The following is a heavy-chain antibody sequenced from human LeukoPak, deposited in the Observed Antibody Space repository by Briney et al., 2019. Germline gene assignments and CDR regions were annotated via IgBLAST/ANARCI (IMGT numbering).Heavy chain of an antibody. D-gene: IGHD3-10*01. CDR2: INNDGSGT. CDR3: ARIAISGSGWFPPSFDPRPFDY. J-gene: IGHJ4*02. Sequence: GGSLRLSCAASGFTLSSYWMQWVRQAPGKGLVWVSRINNDGSGTTYADSVKGRFTISRDNAKNSLYLQMNSLRAEDTAVYYCARIAISGSGWFPPSFDPRPFDYWGQGTLVTVSS. CDR1: GFTLSSYW. V-gene: IGHV3-74*01.